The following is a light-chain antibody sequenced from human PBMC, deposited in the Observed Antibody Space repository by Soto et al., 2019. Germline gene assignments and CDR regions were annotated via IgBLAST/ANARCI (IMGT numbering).Light chain of an antibody. CDR2: AAS. V-gene: IGKV1-27*01. CDR1: QGISNF. CDR3: QKYDSAPFT. J-gene: IGKJ3*01. Sequence: DIQMTQSPSSLSASVGDRVTITCRASQGISNFLVWYQQKPGKVPRVLIYAASTLQSAVPSRFSGSGSGTDFTLTISSLQPEDVATYYCQKYDSAPFTFGPGTKVDIK.